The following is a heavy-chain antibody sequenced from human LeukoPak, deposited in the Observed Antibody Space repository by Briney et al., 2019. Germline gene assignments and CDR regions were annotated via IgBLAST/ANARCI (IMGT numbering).Heavy chain of an antibody. J-gene: IGHJ3*02. CDR2: INPNSGGT. Sequence: GASVKVSCKASGYTFTGYYMHWVRQAPGQGLEWMGWINPNSGGTNYAQKFHGRVTMTRDTSISTAYMELSRLRSDDTPVYYCASDPNYGGNPEDAFDIWGQGTMVTVSS. V-gene: IGHV1-2*02. CDR3: ASDPNYGGNPEDAFDI. CDR1: GYTFTGYY. D-gene: IGHD4-23*01.